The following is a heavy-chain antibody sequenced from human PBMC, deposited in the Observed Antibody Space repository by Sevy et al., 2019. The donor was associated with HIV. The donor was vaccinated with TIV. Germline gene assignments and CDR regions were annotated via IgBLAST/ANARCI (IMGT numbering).Heavy chain of an antibody. J-gene: IGHJ3*02. Sequence: GGSLRLSCAASGFTFDDYGMSWVRQAPGKGLEWVSGINWNGGSTGYADSVKGRFTISRDNAKNSLYLQMNSLRAEDTALCYCARDESSYYDSSGYGAFDIWGQGTMVTVSS. CDR3: ARDESSYYDSSGYGAFDI. CDR2: INWNGGST. CDR1: GFTFDDYG. V-gene: IGHV3-20*04. D-gene: IGHD3-22*01.